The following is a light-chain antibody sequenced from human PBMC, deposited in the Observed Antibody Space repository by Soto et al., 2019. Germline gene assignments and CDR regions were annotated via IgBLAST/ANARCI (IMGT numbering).Light chain of an antibody. J-gene: IGKJ5*01. CDR3: QQYGTSPT. CDR1: QSVSSY. Sequence: EIVLTQSPATLSLSPGERATLSCRASQSVSSYLAWYQQTPGQAPRLLLYGVSNRATGIPDRFNASGSGTDFTLTISKLEPEDFAVYYCQQYGTSPTFGQGTRLEIK. CDR2: GVS. V-gene: IGKV3-20*01.